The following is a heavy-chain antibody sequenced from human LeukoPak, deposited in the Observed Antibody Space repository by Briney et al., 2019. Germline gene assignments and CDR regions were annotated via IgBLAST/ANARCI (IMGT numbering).Heavy chain of an antibody. J-gene: IGHJ3*02. CDR1: GFTFDGYA. Sequence: PGGSLRLSCAASGFTFDGYAMHWVRQAPGKGLEWASGISWNSGSIGYGDSVKGRFTISRDNAENSLYLQMNSLRAEDTALYYCARLSSGWYWGAFDIWGQGTMVTVSS. V-gene: IGHV3-9*01. CDR3: ARLSSGWYWGAFDI. CDR2: ISWNSGSI. D-gene: IGHD6-19*01.